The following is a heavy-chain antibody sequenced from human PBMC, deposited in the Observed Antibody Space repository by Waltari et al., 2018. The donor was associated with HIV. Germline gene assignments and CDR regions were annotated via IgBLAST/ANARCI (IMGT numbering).Heavy chain of an antibody. CDR2: INHSGIT. D-gene: IGHD4-17*01. CDR1: GGSFSGYY. Sequence: VQLQQWGAGLLKPSETLSLTCAVSGGSFSGYYWSWIRQSPGKGLEWIGQINHSGITNSNPSLQSRVTMSVDTSKNHFSLNLSSVTAADSAVYHCARQHDYGGPTSKYYQYYGMDVWGQGTTVTVS. J-gene: IGHJ6*02. V-gene: IGHV4-34*01. CDR3: ARQHDYGGPTSKYYQYYGMDV.